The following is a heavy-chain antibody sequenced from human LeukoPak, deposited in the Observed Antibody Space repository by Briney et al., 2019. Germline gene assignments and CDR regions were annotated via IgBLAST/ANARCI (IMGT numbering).Heavy chain of an antibody. J-gene: IGHJ4*02. Sequence: ASVKVSCKASGYTITGYYIHWERQAPGQGLEWMGRINPNSGGTKSAQMFQGRITMTRDTSISTAYMELRRLRSDDTAVYFCERDRGDDTVSYFDSWGQGTLVTVSS. D-gene: IGHD3-22*01. CDR3: ERDRGDDTVSYFDS. CDR2: INPNSGGT. V-gene: IGHV1-2*06. CDR1: GYTITGYY.